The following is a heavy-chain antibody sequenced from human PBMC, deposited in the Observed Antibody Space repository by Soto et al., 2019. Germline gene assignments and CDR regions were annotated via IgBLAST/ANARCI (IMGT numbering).Heavy chain of an antibody. Sequence: GGSLRLSCAASGFTFSSYAMSWVRQAPGKGLEWVSAISGSGGSTYYADSVKGRFTISRDNSKNTLYLQMNSLRAEDTAVYYCAKVGIVATIDLNYFDYWGQGTLVTVSS. D-gene: IGHD5-12*01. V-gene: IGHV3-23*01. CDR1: GFTFSSYA. CDR3: AKVGIVATIDLNYFDY. CDR2: ISGSGGST. J-gene: IGHJ4*02.